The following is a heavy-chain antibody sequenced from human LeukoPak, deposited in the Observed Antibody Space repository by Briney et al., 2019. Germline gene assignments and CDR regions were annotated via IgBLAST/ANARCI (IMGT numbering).Heavy chain of an antibody. CDR1: GYTFTSYD. Sequence: ASVKVSCKASGYTFTSYDINWVRQATGQGLEWMGWMNPNSGNTGYAQKFQGRVTMTRNTSISTAYMELSSLRSEDTAVYYCARVNDYDSSGYYSYYFDYWGQGTLVTVSS. V-gene: IGHV1-8*01. J-gene: IGHJ4*02. D-gene: IGHD3-22*01. CDR3: ARVNDYDSSGYYSYYFDY. CDR2: MNPNSGNT.